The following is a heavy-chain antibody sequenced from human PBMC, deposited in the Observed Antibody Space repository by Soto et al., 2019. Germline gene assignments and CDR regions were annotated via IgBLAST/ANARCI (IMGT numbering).Heavy chain of an antibody. J-gene: IGHJ4*02. D-gene: IGHD3-22*01. CDR2: ISYDGSNK. CDR3: AKDFRSYYYDSSGYY. V-gene: IGHV3-30*18. Sequence: GGSLRLSCAASGFTFSSYGLPWVRQAPGKGPEWVAVISYDGSNKYYADSMKGRFTISRDNSKNTLYLQMNSLRAEDTAVYYCAKDFRSYYYDSSGYYWGQGTLVTVSS. CDR1: GFTFSSYG.